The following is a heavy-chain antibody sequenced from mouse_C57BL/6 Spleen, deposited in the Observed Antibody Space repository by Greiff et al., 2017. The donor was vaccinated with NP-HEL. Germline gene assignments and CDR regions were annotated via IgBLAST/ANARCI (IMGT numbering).Heavy chain of an antibody. J-gene: IGHJ1*03. V-gene: IGHV1-26*01. CDR3: ARVPLLLRYPWYFDV. CDR2: INPNNGGT. D-gene: IGHD1-1*01. Sequence: EVQLQQSGPELVKPGASVKISCKASGYTFTDYYMNWVKQSHGKSLEWIGDINPNNGGTSYNQKFKGKATLTVDKSSSTAYMELRSLTSEDSAVYYCARVPLLLRYPWYFDVWGTGTTVTVSS. CDR1: GYTFTDYY.